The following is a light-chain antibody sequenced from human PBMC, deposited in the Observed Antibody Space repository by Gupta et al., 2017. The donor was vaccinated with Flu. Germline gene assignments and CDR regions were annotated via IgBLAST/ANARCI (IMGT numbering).Light chain of an antibody. V-gene: IGKV1-5*03. CDR1: QNIRTW. CDR2: VTS. Sequence: DIQMTQSPSTLAASVGDRVTITCRASQNIRTWLAWYQQKPGTAPKLLIYVTSTLELGVPSRFSGSGSGTEFTLTISGRQPDDFATYYCHQYYTYPWTFGQGTKVEIK. CDR3: HQYYTYPWT. J-gene: IGKJ1*01.